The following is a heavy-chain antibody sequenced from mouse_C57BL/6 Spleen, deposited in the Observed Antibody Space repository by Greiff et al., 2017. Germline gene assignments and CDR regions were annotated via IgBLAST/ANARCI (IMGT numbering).Heavy chain of an antibody. CDR3: ASDDYDEEGFDY. V-gene: IGHV1-80*01. D-gene: IGHD2-4*01. Sequence: QVQLQQSGAELVKPGASVKISCKASGYAFSSYWMNWVKQRPGKGLEWIGQIYPGDGDTNYNGKFKGKATLTADKSSSTAYMQLSSLTSEDSAVYFCASDDYDEEGFDYWGQGTTLTVSS. J-gene: IGHJ2*01. CDR2: IYPGDGDT. CDR1: GYAFSSYW.